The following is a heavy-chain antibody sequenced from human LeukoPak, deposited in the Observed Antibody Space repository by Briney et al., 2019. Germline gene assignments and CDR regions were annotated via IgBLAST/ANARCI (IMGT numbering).Heavy chain of an antibody. CDR1: GFTFSNYW. CDR2: IKQDGSDK. V-gene: IGHV3-7*03. CDR3: ARDLNLNWFDP. Sequence: GGSLRLSCAASGFTFSNYWMSWVRQAPGKGLEWVANIKQDGSDKYYVDSVKGRFTISRDNAKNSLYLQMNSLRAEDTAVYYCARDLNLNWFDPWGQGTLVTVSS. J-gene: IGHJ5*02.